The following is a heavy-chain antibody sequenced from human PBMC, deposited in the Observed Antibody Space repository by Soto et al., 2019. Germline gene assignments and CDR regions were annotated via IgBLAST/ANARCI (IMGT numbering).Heavy chain of an antibody. Sequence: QVQLQESGPGLVKPSETLPLTCTVSGGSISSYYCSWIRQPPGKGLEWIGYIYYSWSTNYNPSLKRRVTISVDTSKNQFSLKLSSVTAADPAVYYFARSDGRYWGQGNLVTVSS. V-gene: IGHV4-59*01. CDR3: ARSDGRY. CDR1: GGSISSYY. J-gene: IGHJ4*02. CDR2: IYYSWST.